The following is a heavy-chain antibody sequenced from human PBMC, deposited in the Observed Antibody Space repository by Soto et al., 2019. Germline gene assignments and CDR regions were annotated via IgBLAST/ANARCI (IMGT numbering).Heavy chain of an antibody. J-gene: IGHJ4*02. V-gene: IGHV3-33*01. CDR3: ARGLHYLFDY. CDR1: GFTFSNYG. D-gene: IGHD5-12*01. CDR2: IWYDGNNK. Sequence: GGSLRLSCAASGFTFSNYGMHWVRQAPGEGLEWVAVIWYDGNNKYYADSVKGRFTISRDNSNNTLYVQMTSLRAEDTAVYYCARGLHYLFDYWGQGTLVTVSS.